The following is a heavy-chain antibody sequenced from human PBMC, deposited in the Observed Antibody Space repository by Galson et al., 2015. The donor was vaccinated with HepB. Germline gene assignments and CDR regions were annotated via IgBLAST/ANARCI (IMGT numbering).Heavy chain of an antibody. CDR1: GFTFSSYA. CDR2: ISSNGGST. V-gene: IGHV3-64D*06. Sequence: SLRLSCAASGFTFSSYAMHWVRQAPGQGLEYVSAISSNGGSTNYADSVKGRFTISRDNSKNTLYLQMSSLRAEDTAVYYCVKAQALSGAFDIWGQGTMVTVSS. D-gene: IGHD3-16*02. CDR3: VKAQALSGAFDI. J-gene: IGHJ3*02.